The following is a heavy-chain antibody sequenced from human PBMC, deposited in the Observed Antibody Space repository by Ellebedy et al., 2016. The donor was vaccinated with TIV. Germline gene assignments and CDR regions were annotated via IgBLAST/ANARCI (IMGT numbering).Heavy chain of an antibody. J-gene: IGHJ5*02. D-gene: IGHD3-22*01. CDR2: INPNNGDT. V-gene: IGHV1-2*04. CDR3: ARGSVYDSSGYYYGGRSDA. CDR1: GYTFSAYY. Sequence: AASVKVSCKASGYTFSAYYMHWVRQAPGQDLEWMGWINPNNGDTNCAQKFQGWVTMTRDTSTSTVYMELSSLRSEDTAVYSCARGSVYDSSGYYYGGRSDAWGQGSLVTVSS.